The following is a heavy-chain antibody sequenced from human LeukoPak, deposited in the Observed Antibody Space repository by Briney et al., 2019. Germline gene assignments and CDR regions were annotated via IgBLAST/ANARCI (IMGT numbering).Heavy chain of an antibody. Sequence: PGGSLRLSCAASGFTFSDYYMSWIRQAPGKGLEWVSLVDTGGKTYHADSVKGRFTISRDNSKNTLYLQMNSLRAEDTAVYYCATDSSSRPEDYWGQGTRVTVSS. CDR2: VDTGGKT. V-gene: IGHV3-66*01. J-gene: IGHJ4*02. CDR3: ATDSSSRPEDY. CDR1: GFTFSDYY. D-gene: IGHD6-6*01.